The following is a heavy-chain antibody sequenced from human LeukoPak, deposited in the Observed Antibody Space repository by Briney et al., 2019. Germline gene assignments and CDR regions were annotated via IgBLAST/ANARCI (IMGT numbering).Heavy chain of an antibody. V-gene: IGHV3-7*01. J-gene: IGHJ4*02. Sequence: PGRSMRPSCAVSGFTFSSFWMSWVRQAPGDWLEWVANIQQVGREKFYMGSGEGRFSISRDNAKNSLYLQMNSRRAEDTAVYYCASEVSSSCDYWGQGTLVTVS. CDR1: GFTFSSFW. CDR2: IQQVGREK. D-gene: IGHD6-13*01. CDR3: ASEVSSSCDY.